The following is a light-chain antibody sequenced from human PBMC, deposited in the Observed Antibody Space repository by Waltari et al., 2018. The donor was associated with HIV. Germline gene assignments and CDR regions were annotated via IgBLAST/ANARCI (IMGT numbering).Light chain of an antibody. CDR2: GAS. J-gene: IGKJ4*01. Sequence: EIVLTQSPGTLSLSPGERATLSCRASQSVSSSYLAWYQQKPGQAPRLLIYGASSRATGIPDRFSGSVSWTDFTLTISRLEPEDFAVYYCQQYGSSRLTFGGGTKVEIK. CDR3: QQYGSSRLT. V-gene: IGKV3-20*01. CDR1: QSVSSSY.